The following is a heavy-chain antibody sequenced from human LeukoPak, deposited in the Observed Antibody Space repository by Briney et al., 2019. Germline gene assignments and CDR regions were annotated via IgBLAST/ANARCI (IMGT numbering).Heavy chain of an antibody. V-gene: IGHV1-24*01. CDR1: GYTLTELS. J-gene: IGHJ6*03. Sequence: GASVKVSCKVSGYTLTELSMHWVRQAPGKGLEWMGGFDPEDGETIYAQKFQGRVTMTEDTSTDTAYMELSSLRSEDTAVYYCARDPVSLRYFDGPGYYYYYMDVWGKGTTVTVSS. CDR2: FDPEDGET. CDR3: ARDPVSLRYFDGPGYYYYYMDV. D-gene: IGHD3-9*01.